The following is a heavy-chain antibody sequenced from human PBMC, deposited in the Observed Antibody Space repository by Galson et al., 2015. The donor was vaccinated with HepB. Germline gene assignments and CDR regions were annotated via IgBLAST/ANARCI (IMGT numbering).Heavy chain of an antibody. D-gene: IGHD2-2*01. J-gene: IGHJ6*02. Sequence: SLRLSCAASGFTVSNNYMNWVRQAPGKGLEWVSVIYSDGNTYYADSVKGRFTISRDNSKNTPYLQMNSLRAEDTALYYCARGGWSCSSISCPYWYYGMDVWGQGTTVTVSS. CDR2: IYSDGNT. CDR1: GFTVSNNY. V-gene: IGHV3-66*02. CDR3: ARGGWSCSSISCPYWYYGMDV.